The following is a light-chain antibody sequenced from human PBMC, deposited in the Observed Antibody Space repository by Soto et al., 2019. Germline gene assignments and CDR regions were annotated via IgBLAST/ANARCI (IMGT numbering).Light chain of an antibody. V-gene: IGKV1-27*01. CDR2: SAS. Sequence: DIQMTQSPSSLSASVGERVTITCRASQDISVYLAWYQQKPGKVPKLLIYSASTLQSGVPSRFSGSGSGTDFTLTISSLQPEDVATYFCQKFNTAPLTFGQGTRLEI. CDR1: QDISVY. CDR3: QKFNTAPLT. J-gene: IGKJ5*01.